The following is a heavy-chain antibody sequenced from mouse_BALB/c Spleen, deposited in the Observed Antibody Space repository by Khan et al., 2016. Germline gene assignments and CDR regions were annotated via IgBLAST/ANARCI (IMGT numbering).Heavy chain of an antibody. CDR1: GYTFTNYW. D-gene: IGHD1-1*01. V-gene: IGHV1-63*02. CDR2: IYPGGGYT. CDR3: ARFYSGSSYWYFDV. J-gene: IGHJ1*01. Sequence: QVRLQQSGAELVRPGTSVKISCKASGYTFTNYWLGWVKQRPGHGLEWIGDIYPGGGYTNYNEKFKGKATLTADTSSSTAYMQLSSLTSEDSAVYFCARFYSGSSYWYFDVWGAGTTVTVSS.